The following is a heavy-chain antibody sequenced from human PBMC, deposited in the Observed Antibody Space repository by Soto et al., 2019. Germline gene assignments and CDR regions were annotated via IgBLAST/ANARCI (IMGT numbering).Heavy chain of an antibody. V-gene: IGHV4-61*01. CDR1: GGSMTTGSYF. J-gene: IGHJ4*02. CDR3: ARARNRYFDY. Sequence: SETLSLTCNVSGGSMTTGSYFWSWIRQPPGKGLEWIGYVFRSGSVNYSPSFKSRVTISIDTSKNQFSLMLKSVTAADTAVYFCARARNRYFDYWGQGALVTVSS. D-gene: IGHD1-1*01. CDR2: VFRSGSV.